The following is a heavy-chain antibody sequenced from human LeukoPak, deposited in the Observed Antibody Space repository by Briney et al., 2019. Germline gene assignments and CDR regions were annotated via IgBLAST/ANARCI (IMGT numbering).Heavy chain of an antibody. D-gene: IGHD3-22*01. CDR3: ASLIYDSSGYYFDA. CDR1: GGSISSGGYY. CDR2: IYYSGST. Sequence: PSQTLSLTCTVSGGSISSGGYYWSWIRQHPGKGLEWIGYIYYSGSTYYNPSLKSRVTISVDTSKNQFSLKLSSVTAADTAVYYCASLIYDSSGYYFDAWGQGTLVTVSS. J-gene: IGHJ4*02. V-gene: IGHV4-31*03.